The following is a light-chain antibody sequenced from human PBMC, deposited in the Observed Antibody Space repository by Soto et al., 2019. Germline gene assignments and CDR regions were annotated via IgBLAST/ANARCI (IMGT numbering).Light chain of an antibody. CDR3: QQYSGRT. V-gene: IGKV3-20*01. CDR1: QTISSNN. CDR2: GTS. J-gene: IGKJ1*01. Sequence: EIVLTQSPGTLSVSPGERATLSCRASQTISSNNLAWYQQKPGQAPSLLIYGTSSRATGIPDRFSGSGSGTDFTLTISRLEPEDSAIYYCQQYSGRTFGQVTKEEIK.